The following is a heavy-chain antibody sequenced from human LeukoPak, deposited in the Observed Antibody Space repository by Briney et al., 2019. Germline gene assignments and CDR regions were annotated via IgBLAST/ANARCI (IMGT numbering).Heavy chain of an antibody. Sequence: SETLSLTCTVSGGSIRGYYWSWIRQPPGKGLEWIGYIYYSGSTNYNPSLKSRVTISVDTPKNQFSLKLSSVTAADTAVYYCARGSDTANDYWGQGTLVTVSS. CDR3: ARGSDTANDY. CDR1: GGSIRGYY. CDR2: IYYSGST. V-gene: IGHV4-59*01. D-gene: IGHD5-18*01. J-gene: IGHJ4*02.